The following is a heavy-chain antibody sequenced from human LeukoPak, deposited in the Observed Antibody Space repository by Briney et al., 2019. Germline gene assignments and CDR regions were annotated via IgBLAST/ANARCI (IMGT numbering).Heavy chain of an antibody. CDR2: ISSSSSYI. Sequence: PGGSLRLSCAASGFTFSSYSMNWVRQAPGKGLEWVSSISSSSSYIYYADSVKGRFTISRDNAKNSLYLQMNSLRAEDTAVYYCARWGPTTVTTGAIDYWGQGTLVTVSS. J-gene: IGHJ4*02. D-gene: IGHD4-17*01. CDR3: ARWGPTTVTTGAIDY. CDR1: GFTFSSYS. V-gene: IGHV3-21*01.